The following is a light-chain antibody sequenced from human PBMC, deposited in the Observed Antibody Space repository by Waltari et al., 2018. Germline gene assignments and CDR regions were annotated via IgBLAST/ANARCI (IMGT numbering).Light chain of an antibody. CDR3: QQYYSTPYT. V-gene: IGKV4-1*01. J-gene: IGKJ2*01. Sequence: DIVMTQSPDSLAVSLGERATINCKSIQSVLFSSKNKNYLTGNQQKQGQPPKWLIYWASTRESGVPDRFSGSGSGTDFTLTISSLQAEDVAVYYCQQYYSTPYTFGQGTKLEIK. CDR2: WAS. CDR1: QSVLFSSKNKNY.